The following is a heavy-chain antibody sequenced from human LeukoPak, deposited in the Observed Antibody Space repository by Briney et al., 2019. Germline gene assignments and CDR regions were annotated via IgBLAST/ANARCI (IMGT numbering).Heavy chain of an antibody. D-gene: IGHD3-22*01. CDR2: ISYDGSNK. Sequence: GGSLRLSCAASGFTFSSYAMHWVRQAPGKGLEWVAVISYDGSNKYYADSVKGRFTISRDNSKNTLYLQMNSLRAEDTAVYYCARDSDSSGYYFVGPTYYFDYWGQGTLVTVSS. J-gene: IGHJ4*02. CDR1: GFTFSSYA. V-gene: IGHV3-30-3*01. CDR3: ARDSDSSGYYFVGPTYYFDY.